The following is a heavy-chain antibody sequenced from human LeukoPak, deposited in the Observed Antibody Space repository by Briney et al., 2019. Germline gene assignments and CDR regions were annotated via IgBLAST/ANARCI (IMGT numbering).Heavy chain of an antibody. V-gene: IGHV3-13*01. D-gene: IGHD5-12*01. Sequence: GGSLRLSCAASGFTFSSYDMHWVRQATGKGLEWVSAIGTAGDTYYPGSVKGRFTISRENAKNSLYLQMNSLRAGDTAVYYCARGDGYNYPYDYWGQGTLVTVS. CDR2: IGTAGDT. J-gene: IGHJ4*02. CDR3: ARGDGYNYPYDY. CDR1: GFTFSSYD.